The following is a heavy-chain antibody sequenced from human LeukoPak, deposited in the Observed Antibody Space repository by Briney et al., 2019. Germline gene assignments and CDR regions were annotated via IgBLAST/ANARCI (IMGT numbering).Heavy chain of an antibody. D-gene: IGHD2-2*01. J-gene: IGHJ5*02. Sequence: ASVKVSCMASGGTFSSFAINWVRQAPGQGLDWMGRITPISGTANYAQKFQGRVTITADESTSTAYMELSSLRSEDTAVYYCARAPLVVPASRAWFDPWGQGTLVTVSS. V-gene: IGHV1-69*01. CDR1: GGTFSSFA. CDR3: ARAPLVVPASRAWFDP. CDR2: ITPISGTA.